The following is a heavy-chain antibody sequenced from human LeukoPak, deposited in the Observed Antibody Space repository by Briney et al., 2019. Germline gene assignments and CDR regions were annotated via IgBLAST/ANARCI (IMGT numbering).Heavy chain of an antibody. Sequence: SETLSLTCTVSGGSISSSKYYWGWVRQPPGNGLEGIGGICDGGRTYDNPSLNSLVTISEDTSNNECSLKFKSVTAADTAVYYCARDRTGVNNYGTYDAFDMWGQGTMVTVSS. J-gene: IGHJ3*02. D-gene: IGHD5-18*01. CDR1: GGSISSSKYY. CDR3: ARDRTGVNNYGTYDAFDM. CDR2: ICDGGRT. V-gene: IGHV4-39*02.